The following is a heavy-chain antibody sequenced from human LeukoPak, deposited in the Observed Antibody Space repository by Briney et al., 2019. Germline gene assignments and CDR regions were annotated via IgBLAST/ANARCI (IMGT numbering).Heavy chain of an antibody. CDR3: ARSRYGKYRAQFDY. V-gene: IGHV4-4*07. J-gene: IGHJ4*02. CDR2: GYTSGSS. Sequence: PEPLSLTCTVPGASISSYYWSWIRQPAGKGMECSGRGYTSGSSYYNPSLKSRVTMSVDTSNNQFSLKLSSVTAADTAVYYCARSRYGKYRAQFDYWGKGTLVTVSS. D-gene: IGHD5-18*01. CDR1: GASISSYY.